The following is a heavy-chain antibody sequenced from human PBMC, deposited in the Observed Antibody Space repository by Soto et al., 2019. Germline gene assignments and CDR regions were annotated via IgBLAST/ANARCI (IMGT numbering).Heavy chain of an antibody. CDR2: ISDDGGNK. V-gene: IGHV3-23*01. CDR1: GFTFSSYA. Sequence: GGSLRLSWAASGFTFSSYAMSWVRQAPGKGLEWVSAISDDGGNKYYADSVKGRFTISRDNSKNTLYLQMNSLRAEDTAVYYCARDLWDCSSTSCYSFSGSLVPAPDYWGQGTLVTVSS. J-gene: IGHJ4*02. D-gene: IGHD2-2*01. CDR3: ARDLWDCSSTSCYSFSGSLVPAPDY.